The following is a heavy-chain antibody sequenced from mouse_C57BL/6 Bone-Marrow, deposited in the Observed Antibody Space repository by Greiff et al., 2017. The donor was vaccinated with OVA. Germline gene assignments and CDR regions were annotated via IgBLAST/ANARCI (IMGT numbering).Heavy chain of an antibody. CDR2: INPYNGGT. D-gene: IGHD1-1*01. V-gene: IGHV1-19*01. J-gene: IGHJ1*03. CDR3: ARSVYYGSSYGYFDV. Sequence: VQLKESGPVLVKPGASVKMSCKASGYTFTDYYMNWVKQSHGKSLEWIGVINPYNGGTSYNQKFKGKATLTVDKSSSTAYMELNSLTSEDSAVYYCARSVYYGSSYGYFDVWGTGTTVTVSS. CDR1: GYTFTDYY.